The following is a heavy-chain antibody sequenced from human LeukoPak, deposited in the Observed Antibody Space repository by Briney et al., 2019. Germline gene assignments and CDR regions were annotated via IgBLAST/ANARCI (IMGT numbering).Heavy chain of an antibody. Sequence: SVKVSCKASVGTFISYAISWVRQAPGRGLEWMGGIIPTFGTANYAQKFKGRVTITTDESTSTAYMELSSLRSEDTAVYYCASPYYYDSSGYQRAHWYFDLWGRGTLVTVSS. CDR2: IIPTFGTA. CDR1: VGTFISYA. V-gene: IGHV1-69*05. J-gene: IGHJ2*01. D-gene: IGHD3-22*01. CDR3: ASPYYYDSSGYQRAHWYFDL.